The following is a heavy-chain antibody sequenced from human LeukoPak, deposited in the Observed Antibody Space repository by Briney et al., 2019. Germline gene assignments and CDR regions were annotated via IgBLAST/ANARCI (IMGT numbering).Heavy chain of an antibody. CDR2: IYTSGST. D-gene: IGHD3-9*01. J-gene: IGHJ6*03. V-gene: IGHV4-4*07. Sequence: SETLSLTCTVSGGSISSYYWSWIRQPAGKGLEWIGRIYTSGSTNYNPSLKGRVTMSVDTSKNQFSLKLSSVTAADTAVYYCARGTAPLRYFDWLLPEYYYYYYMDVWGKGTTVTISS. CDR3: ARGTAPLRYFDWLLPEYYYYYYMDV. CDR1: GGSISSYY.